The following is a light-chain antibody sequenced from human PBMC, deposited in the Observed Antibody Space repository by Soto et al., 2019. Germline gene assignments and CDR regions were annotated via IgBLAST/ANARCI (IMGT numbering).Light chain of an antibody. CDR1: SSDVGYDNY. CDR2: EVS. J-gene: IGLJ1*01. V-gene: IGLV2-14*01. CDR3: SSYTSSSSYV. Sequence: QSVLTQPASVSGSPGQSITISCTGTSSDVGYDNYVSWFQQHPGKAPKLMIYEVSNRPSGVSNRFSGSKSGNTASLTISGLQAEDEADYYCSSYTSSSSYVFGTGTKVTVL.